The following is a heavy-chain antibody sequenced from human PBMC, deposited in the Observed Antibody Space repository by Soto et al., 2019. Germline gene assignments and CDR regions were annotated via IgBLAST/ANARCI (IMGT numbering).Heavy chain of an antibody. CDR1: GYPFTSHY. CDR2: INPSGGST. J-gene: IGHJ4*01. CDR3: ATLRGDYSWGSYRYASDY. V-gene: IGHV1-46*03. D-gene: IGHD3-16*02. Sequence: ASVEVSCRASGYPFTSHYMHWMRQAPGQRLEWMGIINPSGGSTSYAQKFQGRVTMTRDTSTSTVYMELSSLRSEDTAVYYCATLRGDYSWGSYRYASDYWGQGTLVTVSS.